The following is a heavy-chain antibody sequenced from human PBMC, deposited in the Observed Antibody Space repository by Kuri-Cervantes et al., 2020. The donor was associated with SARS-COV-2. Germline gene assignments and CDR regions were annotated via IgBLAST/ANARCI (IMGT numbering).Heavy chain of an antibody. J-gene: IGHJ4*02. Sequence: SLKISCAASGFTFSSYAMSWVRQAPGKGLEWVSVIYSGGSSTYYADSVKGRFTTSRDNSKNTLYLQMNSLRAEDTAVYYCAKDKGGNSNFDYWGQGTLVTVSS. D-gene: IGHD4-23*01. CDR3: AKDKGGNSNFDY. CDR2: IYSGGSST. CDR1: GFTFSSYA. V-gene: IGHV3-23*03.